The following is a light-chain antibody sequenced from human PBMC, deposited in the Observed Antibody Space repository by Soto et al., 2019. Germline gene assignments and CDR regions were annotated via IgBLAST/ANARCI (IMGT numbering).Light chain of an antibody. CDR1: QTVGRY. Sequence: DIVLTQSPATLSLSPGDRVTLSCRASQTVGRYLSWYQHSPGQGPRLLVYDASNRATGVPARFSGSGSGTEFTLTISSLQSEDVAVYYCQQYNHWPMYTFGQGTKLEVK. J-gene: IGKJ2*01. CDR2: DAS. V-gene: IGKV3-11*01. CDR3: QQYNHWPMYT.